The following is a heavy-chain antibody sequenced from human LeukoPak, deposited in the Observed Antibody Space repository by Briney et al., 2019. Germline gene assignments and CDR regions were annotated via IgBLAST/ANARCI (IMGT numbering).Heavy chain of an antibody. CDR3: ARGPGSHFDY. J-gene: IGHJ4*02. CDR2: IYHSGST. D-gene: IGHD1-26*01. CDR1: GGSLSSSNW. V-gene: IGHV4-4*02. Sequence: SRTLSLTCAVSGGSLSSSNWWSWVRQPPGKGLEWIGEIYHSGSTNYNPSLKSRVTISLDKSKNQFSLKLSSVTAADTAVYYCARGPGSHFDYWGQGTLVTVSS.